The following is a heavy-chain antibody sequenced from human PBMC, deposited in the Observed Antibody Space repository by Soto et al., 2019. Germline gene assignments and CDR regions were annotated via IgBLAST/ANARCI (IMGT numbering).Heavy chain of an antibody. V-gene: IGHV5-51*01. CDR3: ARTRSFTLGFYYDGMDV. CDR1: GYSFASYW. Sequence: GESLKISCQGSGYSFASYWIGWVRQMPGKDLEWMGIIYHGDSDTRYSPSFQGQVTISADKSLRTAYLQWTSLKASDTALYYCARTRSFTLGFYYDGMDVWGQGTTVTVSS. J-gene: IGHJ6*02. CDR2: IYHGDSDT. D-gene: IGHD6-6*01.